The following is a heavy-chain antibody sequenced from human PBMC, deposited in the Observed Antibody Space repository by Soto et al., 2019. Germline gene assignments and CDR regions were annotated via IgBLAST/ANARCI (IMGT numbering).Heavy chain of an antibody. D-gene: IGHD5-18*01. CDR2: INHSGST. V-gene: IGHV4-34*01. Sequence: SETLSLSCAVYGGSFSGYYWSWIRQPPGKGLEWIGEINHSGSTNYDPSLKSRVTISVDTSKNQFSLKLSSVTAADTAVYYCASYSDTAMGVSDYWGQGTLDTGSS. CDR1: GGSFSGYY. J-gene: IGHJ4*02. CDR3: ASYSDTAMGVSDY.